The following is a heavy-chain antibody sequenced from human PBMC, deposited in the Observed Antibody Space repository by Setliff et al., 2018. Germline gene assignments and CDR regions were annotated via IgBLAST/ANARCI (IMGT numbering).Heavy chain of an antibody. D-gene: IGHD6-19*01. CDR1: GYTFTSYY. J-gene: IGHJ3*02. V-gene: IGHV1-2*02. CDR2: INPNSGGT. Sequence: ASVKVSCKASGYTFTSYYMHWVRQAPGQGLEWMGWINPNSGGTNYAQKFQGRVTMTSDTSISTAYMELSRLRSDDTAVYYCARGREWLVRVDIWGQGTMVTVSS. CDR3: ARGREWLVRVDI.